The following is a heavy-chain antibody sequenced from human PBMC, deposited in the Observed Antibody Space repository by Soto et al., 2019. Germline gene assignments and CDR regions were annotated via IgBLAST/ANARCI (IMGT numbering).Heavy chain of an antibody. V-gene: IGHV3-7*03. CDR3: TRGIRGSSGWSYYYGMDV. CDR2: IKQDGGEE. Sequence: TGGSLRLSCGASGFTFSNYWMNWVRQAPGKGLEWVANIKQDGGEEYYVDSVKGRFTISRDNAKNSLYLQMTSLRAEDTAVYYCTRGIRGSSGWSYYYGMDVWGQGTTVTVSS. J-gene: IGHJ6*02. D-gene: IGHD6-19*01. CDR1: GFTFSNYW.